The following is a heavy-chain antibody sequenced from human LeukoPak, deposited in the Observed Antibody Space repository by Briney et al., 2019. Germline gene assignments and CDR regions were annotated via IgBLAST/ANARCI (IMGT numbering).Heavy chain of an antibody. D-gene: IGHD1-7*01. CDR3: ARSDNWNSIPFDY. CDR2: ISSSGSTI. Sequence: GGSLRLSCAASGFTFSRYEMNWVRQAPGKGLEWVSYISSSGSTIYYADSVKGRFTISRDNAKNSLYLQMNSLRAEDTAVYYCARSDNWNSIPFDYWGQGTLVTVSS. CDR1: GFTFSRYE. V-gene: IGHV3-48*03. J-gene: IGHJ4*02.